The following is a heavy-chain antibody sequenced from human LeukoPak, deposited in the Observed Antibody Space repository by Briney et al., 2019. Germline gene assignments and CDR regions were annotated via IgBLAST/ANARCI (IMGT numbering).Heavy chain of an antibody. Sequence: GASVKVSCKASGYTFTSYGISWVRQAPGQGLEWMGWISAYNGNTNYAQKLQGRVTMTTDTSTSTAYMELRSLRSDDTAVYYCARGLDYYGSGSYYWRLTESPYYFDYWGQGTLVTVSS. J-gene: IGHJ4*02. D-gene: IGHD3-10*01. V-gene: IGHV1-18*01. CDR2: ISAYNGNT. CDR1: GYTFTSYG. CDR3: ARGLDYYGSGSYYWRLTESPYYFDY.